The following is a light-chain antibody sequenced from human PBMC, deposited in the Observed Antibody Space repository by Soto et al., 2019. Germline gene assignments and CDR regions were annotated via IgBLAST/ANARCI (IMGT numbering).Light chain of an antibody. V-gene: IGLV2-8*01. CDR2: QVS. Sequence: QSVLTQPASVSGSPGQSITISCTGTSSDVGGYYYVSWYQHHPGKAPKLMIYQVSNRPSGVPDRFSGSKSGNTASLTVSGLQAEDEADYYCSSYAGSSNVFGTGTKVTVL. CDR1: SSDVGGYYY. CDR3: SSYAGSSNV. J-gene: IGLJ1*01.